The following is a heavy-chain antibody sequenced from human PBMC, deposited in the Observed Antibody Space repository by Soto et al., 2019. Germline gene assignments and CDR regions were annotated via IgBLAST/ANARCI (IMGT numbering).Heavy chain of an antibody. J-gene: IGHJ4*01. Sequence: QVQLQESGPGLVKPSETLSLMCAVSGGSINNYFWSWVRQPPGKGLEWIGYIYYTGSTNYDPALKSRITMSVDTSKNQLSMKLSSVTAADTAVYYCARHGEGSSWFAFDYWGHGTLVTVSS. CDR2: IYYTGST. CDR3: ARHGEGSSWFAFDY. V-gene: IGHV4-59*08. D-gene: IGHD6-13*01. CDR1: GGSINNYF.